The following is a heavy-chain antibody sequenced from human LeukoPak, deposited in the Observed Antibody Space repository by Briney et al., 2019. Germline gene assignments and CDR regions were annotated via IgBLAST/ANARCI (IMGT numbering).Heavy chain of an antibody. D-gene: IGHD1-26*01. CDR1: GYMFTSYN. Sequence: ASVKVSRKASGYMFTSYNMQWVRQAPGQGLEWMGMVSSSGANTKYAQKFRGRVTMTSDTSTSTVYLELSSLISDDTAVYYCARDQRYPTDYWGQGTLVTVYS. V-gene: IGHV1-46*03. CDR3: ARDQRYPTDY. CDR2: VSSSGANT. J-gene: IGHJ4*02.